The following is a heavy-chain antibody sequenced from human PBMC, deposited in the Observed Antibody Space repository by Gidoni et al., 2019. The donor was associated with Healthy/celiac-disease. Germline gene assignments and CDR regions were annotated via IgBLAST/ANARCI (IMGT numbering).Heavy chain of an antibody. Sequence: EVRLVESGGGLVKPGRSLRLSCTASGFTFGDYAMSWFRQAPGKGLEWVGFIRSKAYGGTTEYAASVKGRFTISGDDSKSIAYLQMNSLKTEDTAVYYCTRASLPLDTAMVVDYWGQGTLVTVSS. CDR3: TRASLPLDTAMVVDY. D-gene: IGHD5-18*01. CDR1: GFTFGDYA. CDR2: IRSKAYGGTT. V-gene: IGHV3-49*05. J-gene: IGHJ4*02.